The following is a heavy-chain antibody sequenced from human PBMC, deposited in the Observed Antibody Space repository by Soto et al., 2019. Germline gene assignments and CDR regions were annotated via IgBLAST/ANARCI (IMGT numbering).Heavy chain of an antibody. Sequence: QVQLVESGGGVVQPGRSLRLSCAASGFTFSSYAMHWVRQAPGKGLGWVAVISYDGSNKYYADSVKGRFTISRDNSKNTLYLQMNSLRAEETAVYYCARVPSSSGRAHFDYWGQGTLVTVSS. J-gene: IGHJ4*02. D-gene: IGHD2-15*01. V-gene: IGHV3-30-3*01. CDR1: GFTFSSYA. CDR3: ARVPSSSGRAHFDY. CDR2: ISYDGSNK.